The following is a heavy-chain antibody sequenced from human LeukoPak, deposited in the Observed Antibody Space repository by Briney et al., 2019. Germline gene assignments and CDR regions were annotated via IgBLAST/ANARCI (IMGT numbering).Heavy chain of an antibody. Sequence: GGSLRLSCAASGFTFSSYWMSWVRQAPGKGLEWVSAISGSGGSTYYADSVKGRFIISRDNSKNTLYLQMNSLRAEDTAVYYCAKGGQYQLLHFDYWGQGTLVTVSS. CDR2: ISGSGGST. D-gene: IGHD2-2*01. CDR1: GFTFSSYW. CDR3: AKGGQYQLLHFDY. J-gene: IGHJ4*02. V-gene: IGHV3-23*01.